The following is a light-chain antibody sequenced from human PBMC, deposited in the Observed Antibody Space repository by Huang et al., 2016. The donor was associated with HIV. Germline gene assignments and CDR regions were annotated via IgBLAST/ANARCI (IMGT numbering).Light chain of an antibody. J-gene: IGKJ1*01. CDR3: HQYGTSVGT. Sequence: EIVLTQSPGTLSLSPGERATLSCGASQTVSNNFLAWYQHKPGQAPRLLIYAESSRATGISDRFSGSGSRRDFNLTISRLEPEDFAVYYCHQYGTSVGTFGPGTKVDVK. CDR1: QTVSNNF. V-gene: IGKV3-20*01. CDR2: AES.